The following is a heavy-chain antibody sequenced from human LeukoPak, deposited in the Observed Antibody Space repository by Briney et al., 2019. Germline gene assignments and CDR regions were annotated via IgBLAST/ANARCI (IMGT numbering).Heavy chain of an antibody. J-gene: IGHJ3*02. CDR1: GFIFSDAW. CDR3: STNQALDI. Sequence: PGGSLRLSCVASGFIFSDAWMTWIRQAPGKGLEWVGRIKRKADGGPTDYAAPVKGRFTISRDDSKNTLYLQMNSLKIEDTAVYFCSTNQALDIWGQGTKVTV. CDR2: IKRKADGGPT. V-gene: IGHV3-15*01.